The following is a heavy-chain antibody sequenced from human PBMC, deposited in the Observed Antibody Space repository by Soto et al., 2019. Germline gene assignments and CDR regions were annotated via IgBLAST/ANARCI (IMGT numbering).Heavy chain of an antibody. D-gene: IGHD2-8*02. V-gene: IGHV4-59*01. CDR2: IYYSGST. J-gene: IGHJ4*02. Sequence: ETLSLTCTVSGGSISSYYWSWIRQPPGKGLEWIGYIYYSGSTNYNPSLKSRVTISVDTSKNQFSLKLSSVTAADTAVYYCVKDRSDTWSFDYWGQGTLVTVSS. CDR3: VKDRSDTWSFDY. CDR1: GGSISSYY.